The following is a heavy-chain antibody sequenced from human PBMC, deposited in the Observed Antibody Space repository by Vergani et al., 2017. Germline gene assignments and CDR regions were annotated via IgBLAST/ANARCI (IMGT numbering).Heavy chain of an antibody. CDR1: GYTFTSYG. J-gene: IGHJ4*02. V-gene: IGHV1-18*01. CDR2: INTYNGNT. CDR3: ARVGTSSNRDYFDY. Sequence: QVQLVQSGVEVKKPGASVKVSCKASGYTFTSYGISWVRQAPGQGLEWMGWINTYNGNTNYAQKVQGRVTMTTDTSTRTAYMELRSLRSDDTAVYYCARVGTSSNRDYFDYWGQGTLVTVSS. D-gene: IGHD2-2*01.